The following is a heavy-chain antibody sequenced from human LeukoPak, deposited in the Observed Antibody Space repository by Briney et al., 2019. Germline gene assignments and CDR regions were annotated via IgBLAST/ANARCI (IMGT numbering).Heavy chain of an antibody. D-gene: IGHD3-10*01. J-gene: IGHJ6*03. Sequence: PSETLSLTCTVSGYSISSGYYWSWIRQPAGKGLEWIGRIYTSGSTNYNPSLKSRVTMSVDTSKNQFSLKLSSVTAADTAVYYCARDTGITMVRGVIITGDYYYYMDVWGKGTTVTISS. CDR3: ARDTGITMVRGVIITGDYYYYMDV. CDR1: GYSISSGYY. CDR2: IYTSGST. V-gene: IGHV4-4*07.